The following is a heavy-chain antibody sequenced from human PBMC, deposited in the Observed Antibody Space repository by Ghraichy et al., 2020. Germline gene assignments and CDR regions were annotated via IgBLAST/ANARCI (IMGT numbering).Heavy chain of an antibody. CDR2: ISYDGSNK. D-gene: IGHD6-13*01. CDR3: ARDRLKQSYGIAAAGTDY. V-gene: IGHV3-30-3*01. CDR1: GFTFSSYA. Sequence: GESLNISCAASGFTFSSYAMHWVRQAPGKGLEWVAVISYDGSNKYYADSVKGRFTISRDNSKNTLYLQMNSLRAEDTAVYYCARDRLKQSYGIAAAGTDYWGQGTLVTVSS. J-gene: IGHJ4*02.